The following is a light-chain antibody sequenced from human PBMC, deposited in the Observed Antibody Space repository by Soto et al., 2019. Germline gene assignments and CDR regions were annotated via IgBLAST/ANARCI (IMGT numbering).Light chain of an antibody. J-gene: IGKJ4*01. CDR2: GAS. Sequence: DIGMTQSPATLSVAPGERVTFSCSASQGVSRKLALYQHKPGQAPRLLISGASTGATGIPARFSGRGSGPEFTLTISSLQSEDCAIYYCQQYHTWPITFGGGTKVEIK. CDR1: QGVSRK. V-gene: IGKV3-15*01. CDR3: QQYHTWPIT.